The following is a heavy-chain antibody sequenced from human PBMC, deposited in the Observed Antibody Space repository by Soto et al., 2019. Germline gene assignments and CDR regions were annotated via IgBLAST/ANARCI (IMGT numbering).Heavy chain of an antibody. Sequence: GESLKISCKGSGYSFTSYWISWVRQMPGKGLEWMGRIDPSDSYTNYSPSFQGHVTISADKSISTAYLQWSSLKASDTAMYYCARGNYVLRFFEWLPAYYYCGMDFWGQGTTVTVSS. CDR2: IDPSDSYT. D-gene: IGHD3-3*01. CDR1: GYSFTSYW. V-gene: IGHV5-10-1*01. CDR3: ARGNYVLRFFEWLPAYYYCGMDF. J-gene: IGHJ6*02.